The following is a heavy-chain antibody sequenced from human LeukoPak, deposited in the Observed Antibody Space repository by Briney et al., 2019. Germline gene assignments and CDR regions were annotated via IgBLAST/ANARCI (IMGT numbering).Heavy chain of an antibody. CDR1: GFTFSSYA. D-gene: IGHD1-26*01. Sequence: GGSLRLSCAASGFTFSSYAMHWVRQAPGKGLEYVSAISSNGGSTYYANSVKGRFTISRDNSKNTLYLQMNSLRAEDTAVYYCARGGGSYYGAAFDIWGQGTMVTVSS. V-gene: IGHV3-64*01. CDR2: ISSNGGST. J-gene: IGHJ3*02. CDR3: ARGGGSYYGAAFDI.